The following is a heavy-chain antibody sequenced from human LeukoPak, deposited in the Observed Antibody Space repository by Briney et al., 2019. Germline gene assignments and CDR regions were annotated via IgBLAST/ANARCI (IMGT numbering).Heavy chain of an antibody. D-gene: IGHD6-13*01. CDR3: AREGGPATTKDPGIAAALNY. CDR2: INLSGGST. Sequence: GASVKVSCKASGYTFTSYGISWVRQAPGQGLEWMGIINLSGGSTSYAQKFQGRVTMTRDTSTSTVYMELSSLRSEDTAVYYCAREGGPATTKDPGIAAALNYWGQGTLVTVSS. CDR1: GYTFTSYG. J-gene: IGHJ4*02. V-gene: IGHV1-46*01.